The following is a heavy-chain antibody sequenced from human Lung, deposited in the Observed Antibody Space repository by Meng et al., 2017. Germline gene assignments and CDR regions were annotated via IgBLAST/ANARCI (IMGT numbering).Heavy chain of an antibody. V-gene: IGHV1-2*06. Sequence: QVQLVQSGADVKKPGASVKVSCKASGYTFTAYYIHWVRQAPGQGLEWRGRINPNSGGTNFAQKCQGRVIMTRDTSISTAYMELSSLGFDDTAVYYCAKALGWGSSPDYWGQGILVTVSS. CDR3: AKALGWGSSPDY. D-gene: IGHD2-21*01. J-gene: IGHJ4*02. CDR2: INPNSGGT. CDR1: GYTFTAYY.